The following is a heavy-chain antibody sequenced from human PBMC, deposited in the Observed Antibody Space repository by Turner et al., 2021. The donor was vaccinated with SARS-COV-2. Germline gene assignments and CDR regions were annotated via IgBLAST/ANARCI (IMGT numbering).Heavy chain of an antibody. J-gene: IGHJ3*02. CDR3: ARWDNYYDSSGYYPDAFDI. CDR2: SSSSSSYI. V-gene: IGHV3-21*01. D-gene: IGHD3-22*01. Sequence: EVQLVESGGGLVKPRGSLRLSCAASGLPFSSYSMNWVRQAPGKGLEWVSCSSSSSSYIYYADSVKGRFTISRDNAKNSLYLQMNSLGAEDTAVYYCARWDNYYDSSGYYPDAFDIWGQGTMVTVSS. CDR1: GLPFSSYS.